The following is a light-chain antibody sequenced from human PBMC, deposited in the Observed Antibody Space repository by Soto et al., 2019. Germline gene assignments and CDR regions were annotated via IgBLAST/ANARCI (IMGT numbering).Light chain of an antibody. CDR3: SSYTSRGV. V-gene: IGLV2-14*01. CDR1: SSDIGGHNY. CDR2: EVS. Sequence: QSVLTQPASVSGSPGQSITISCTGTSSDIGGHNYVSWYQHHPGEAPKLIIYEVSDRPSGVFHRFSGSKSGNTASLTISGLQAEDEADYYCSSYTSRGVXGPGTKVTVL. J-gene: IGLJ1*01.